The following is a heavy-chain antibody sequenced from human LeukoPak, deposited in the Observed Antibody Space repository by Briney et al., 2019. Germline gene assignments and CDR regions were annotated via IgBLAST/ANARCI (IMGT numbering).Heavy chain of an antibody. Sequence: ASVKVSCKASGGTFSSYAISWVRQAPGQGREWMGRIIPILGIANYAQKFQGRVTITADKSTSTAYMELSSLRSEDTAVYYCASLAGELNYYYYGMDVWGQGTTVTVSS. D-gene: IGHD3-10*01. J-gene: IGHJ6*02. V-gene: IGHV1-69*04. CDR3: ASLAGELNYYYYGMDV. CDR2: IIPILGIA. CDR1: GGTFSSYA.